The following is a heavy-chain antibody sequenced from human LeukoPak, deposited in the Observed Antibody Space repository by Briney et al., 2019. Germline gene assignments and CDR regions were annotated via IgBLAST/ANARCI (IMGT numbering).Heavy chain of an antibody. J-gene: IGHJ4*02. CDR3: ARSGGSGFQLDS. V-gene: IGHV4-4*07. CDR1: GGSIVSYY. D-gene: IGHD1-26*01. CDR2: SYTTGRT. Sequence: PSETLSLTCTVSGGSIVSYYWSWLRQPAGGGLEWIGRSYTTGRTIYNPSLKSRVTMSLDTSKNLLSLNLSSVTAADTAVYYCARSGGSGFQLDSWGQGTLVTVSS.